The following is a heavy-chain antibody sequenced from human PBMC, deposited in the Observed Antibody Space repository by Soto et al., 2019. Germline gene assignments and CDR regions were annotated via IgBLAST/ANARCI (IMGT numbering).Heavy chain of an antibody. V-gene: IGHV4-34*01. CDR3: ARATEYSSSSSLQSLDY. J-gene: IGHJ4*01. CDR1: GGSFSGYY. D-gene: IGHD6-6*01. CDR2: INHSGST. Sequence: PSETLSLTCAVYGGSFSGYYWSWIRQPPGKGLEWIGEINHSGSTNYNPSLKSRVTISVDTSKNQFSLKLSSVTAADTAVYYCARATEYSSSSSLQSLDYWGQEPWSPSPQ.